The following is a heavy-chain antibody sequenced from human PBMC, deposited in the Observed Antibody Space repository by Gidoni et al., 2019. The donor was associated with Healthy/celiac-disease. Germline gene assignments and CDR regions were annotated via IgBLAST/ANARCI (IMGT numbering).Heavy chain of an antibody. J-gene: IGHJ4*02. CDR2: IWYDGSNK. CDR1: GFTFSSYG. CDR3: ARDSFCGGDCYPGYYFDY. V-gene: IGHV3-33*01. D-gene: IGHD2-21*01. Sequence: QVQLVESGGGVVQPGRSLRLSCAASGFTFSSYGMHWVRQAPGKGLAWVAVIWYDGSNKDYADSVKGRFTISRDNSKNTLYLQMNSLRAEDTAVYYCARDSFCGGDCYPGYYFDYWGQGTLVTVSS.